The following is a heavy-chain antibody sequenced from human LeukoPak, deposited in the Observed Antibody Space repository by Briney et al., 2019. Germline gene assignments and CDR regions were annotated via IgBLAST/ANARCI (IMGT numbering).Heavy chain of an antibody. CDR1: GGSISGYY. CDR3: ARETGPGWYGIDY. V-gene: IGHV4-59*01. D-gene: IGHD6-19*01. CDR2: IYYSGST. Sequence: SETLSLTCTVSGGSISGYYWSWIRQPPGKGLEWIGYIYYSGSTNYNPSLKSRVTISVDTSKNQFSLKLSSVTAADTAVYYCARETGPGWYGIDYWGQGTLVTVSS. J-gene: IGHJ4*02.